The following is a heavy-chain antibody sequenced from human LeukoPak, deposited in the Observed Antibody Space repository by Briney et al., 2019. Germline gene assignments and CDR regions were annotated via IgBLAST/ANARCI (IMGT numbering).Heavy chain of an antibody. D-gene: IGHD5-12*01. V-gene: IGHV1-18*01. J-gene: IGHJ6*02. CDR3: ARDGSGASRYYGLDV. Sequence: RASVKVSCKASGYTFTSYGISWVRQAPGQGLEWMGWISAYNGNTNYAQKLQGRVTMTTDTSTSTAYMELRSLRSDDTAVYYCARDGSGASRYYGLDVWGQGTTVTVSS. CDR1: GYTFTSYG. CDR2: ISAYNGNT.